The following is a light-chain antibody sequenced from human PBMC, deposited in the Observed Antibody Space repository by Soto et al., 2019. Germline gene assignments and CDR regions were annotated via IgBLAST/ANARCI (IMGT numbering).Light chain of an antibody. CDR2: GAS. V-gene: IGKV3-20*01. CDR3: QEYGSSRT. CDR1: HSLSSNY. J-gene: IGKJ1*01. Sequence: ELVLTQSPGTLSLSPGERATVSCRASHSLSSNYLAWYQQKPGQAPRLLIYGASSRATGIPDRFSGSGSGTGFTLTITGLEPEDFAVYYCQEYGSSRTFGQGTKV.